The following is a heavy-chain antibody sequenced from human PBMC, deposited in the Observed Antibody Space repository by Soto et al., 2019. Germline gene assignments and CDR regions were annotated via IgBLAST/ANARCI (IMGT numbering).Heavy chain of an antibody. CDR3: AKHTTTPDY. V-gene: IGHV3-30*18. Sequence: GGSLRLACAASGFTFSSYGMHWVRQAPGKGLEWVAVISYDGSNKYYADSVKGRFTISRDNSKNTLYLQMNSLRAEDTAVYYCAKHTTTPDYWGQGTLVTVSS. CDR1: GFTFSSYG. J-gene: IGHJ4*02. D-gene: IGHD4-4*01. CDR2: ISYDGSNK.